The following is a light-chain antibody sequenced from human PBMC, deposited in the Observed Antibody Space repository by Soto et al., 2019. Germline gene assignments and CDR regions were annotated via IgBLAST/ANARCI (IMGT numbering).Light chain of an antibody. CDR2: DAS. V-gene: IGKV3-11*01. CDR3: QQRSNWPPIT. Sequence: IVMTQSPAALSVSPGERATLSCRASQSISSNLAWYQQKPGQAPRLLIYDASNRATGIPARFSGSGSGTDFTLTISSLEPEDFAVYYCQQRSNWPPITFGQGTRLEI. CDR1: QSISSN. J-gene: IGKJ5*01.